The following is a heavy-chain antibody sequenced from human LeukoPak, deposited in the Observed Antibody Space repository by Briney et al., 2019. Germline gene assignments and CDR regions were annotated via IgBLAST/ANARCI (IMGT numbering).Heavy chain of an antibody. CDR1: GGSISSSSYY. J-gene: IGHJ5*02. Sequence: SETLSLTCTVSGGSISSSSYYWGWIRQPPGKGLEWIGSIYYSGSTYYNPSLKSRVTISVDTSKNQFSLKLSSVTAADTAVYYCARSRTWSGYYSSWFDPWGQGTLVTVSS. CDR2: IYYSGST. V-gene: IGHV4-39*07. D-gene: IGHD3-3*01. CDR3: ARSRTWSGYYSSWFDP.